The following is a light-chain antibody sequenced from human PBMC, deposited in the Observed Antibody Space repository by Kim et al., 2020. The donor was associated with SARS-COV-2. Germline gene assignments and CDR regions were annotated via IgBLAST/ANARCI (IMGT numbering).Light chain of an antibody. J-gene: IGLJ3*02. V-gene: IGLV4-60*03. CDR1: SRHSNYF. CDR2: VEGSGSY. Sequence: SSVKLTCHLSSRHSNYFHAWHQQQPGKAPRFLMKVEGSGSYNKGGGVPDRFSGSRSGADRYLIISNLHSEDEADYYCETWDSNIQVFGGGTQLTVL. CDR3: ETWDSNIQV.